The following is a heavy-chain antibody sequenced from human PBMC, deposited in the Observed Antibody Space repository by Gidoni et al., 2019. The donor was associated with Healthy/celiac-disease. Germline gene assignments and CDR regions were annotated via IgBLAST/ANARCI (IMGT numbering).Heavy chain of an antibody. CDR3: AREDYHNRKIAVAVEYYFDY. CDR1: GGTFSSSA. Sequence: QVQLVQSGAEVKKPGSSVRVSCKASGGTFSSSATRWVRQAPGPGLEWWGGIIPIVGTANNTQKCQGRVTITADKSTGTAYMELIRLRSEDTAVYYWAREDYHNRKIAVAVEYYFDYWGQGTLVTVSS. D-gene: IGHD6-19*01. J-gene: IGHJ4*02. CDR2: IIPIVGTA. V-gene: IGHV1-69*06.